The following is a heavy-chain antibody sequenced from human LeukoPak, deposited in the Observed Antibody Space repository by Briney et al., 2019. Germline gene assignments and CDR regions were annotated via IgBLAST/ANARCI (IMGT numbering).Heavy chain of an antibody. CDR2: ISSSGNT. D-gene: IGHD6-19*01. V-gene: IGHV4-59*01. CDR3: AREYSSGWYIYGMDV. J-gene: IGHJ6*02. CDR1: GASISGYF. Sequence: SETLSLTCTVSGASISGYFWSWIRQPPGKGLEWIGYISSSGNTNYNPSLKSRVTISVDTSKNRFSLKLSSVTAADTAVYYCAREYSSGWYIYGMDVWGQGTTVTVSS.